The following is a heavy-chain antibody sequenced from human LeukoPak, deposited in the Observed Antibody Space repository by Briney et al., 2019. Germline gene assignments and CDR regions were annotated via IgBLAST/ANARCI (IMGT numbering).Heavy chain of an antibody. V-gene: IGHV3-7*01. J-gene: IGHJ5*02. CDR1: GFTFSSYW. CDR3: ARAIGYCSGGSRCWFDP. Sequence: GGSLRLSCAASGFTFSSYWMSWVRQAPGKGLEGLANIKQDGSEKYYVDSVKGRFTISRDNAKNSLYLQMNSLRAEDTAVYYCARAIGYCSGGSRCWFDPWGQGTLVTVSS. CDR2: IKQDGSEK. D-gene: IGHD2-15*01.